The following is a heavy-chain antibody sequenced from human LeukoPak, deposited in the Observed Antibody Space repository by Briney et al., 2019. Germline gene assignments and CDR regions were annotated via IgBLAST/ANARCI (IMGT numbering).Heavy chain of an antibody. D-gene: IGHD2-8*01. V-gene: IGHV1-18*01. CDR1: GYTFTSYG. Sequence: ASVKVSCKASGYTFTSYGISWVQQAPGQGLEWMGWISAYNGNTNYAQKLQGRVTMTADTSTSTAYMELRSLRSDDTAVYYCAILYCTNGVCFDYWGQGTLVTVSS. J-gene: IGHJ4*02. CDR3: AILYCTNGVCFDY. CDR2: ISAYNGNT.